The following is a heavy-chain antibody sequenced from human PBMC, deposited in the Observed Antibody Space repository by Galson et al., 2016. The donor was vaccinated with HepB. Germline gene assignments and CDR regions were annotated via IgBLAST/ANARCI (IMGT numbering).Heavy chain of an antibody. J-gene: IGHJ5*02. CDR2: ISDSGSS. CDR1: GGSFSAYY. Sequence: SETLSLTCAVYGGSFSAYYWSWIRQPPGKGLEWIGQISDSGSSNNNPSLKSRVTILVDASKNQFSLKLSSVTAADTAVYYCARGGGSGSSWFDLWGQGTLVIVSS. V-gene: IGHV4-34*01. CDR3: ARGGGSGSSWFDL. D-gene: IGHD3-10*01.